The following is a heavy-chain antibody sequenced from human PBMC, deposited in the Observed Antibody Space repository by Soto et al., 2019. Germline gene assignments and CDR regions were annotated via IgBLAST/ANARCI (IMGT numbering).Heavy chain of an antibody. D-gene: IGHD6-13*01. CDR1: GGTFSDYA. Sequence: QVQVVQSGAEVKKPGSSVKVSCKASGGTFSDYAISWVRQAPGQGLEWMGGIIPLTETPVYAQTVQGRLTISAEEVTSVAYMELSTLRSDDTAVYYCAIGTRSSWSCEFWGQGNLVTVSS. CDR2: IIPLTETP. J-gene: IGHJ4*02. V-gene: IGHV1-69*01. CDR3: AIGTRSSWSCEF.